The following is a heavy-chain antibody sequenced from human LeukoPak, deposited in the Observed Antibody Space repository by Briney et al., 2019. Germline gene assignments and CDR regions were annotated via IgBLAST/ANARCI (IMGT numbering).Heavy chain of an antibody. Sequence: PGGSLRLSCAASGFTFSDFGMHWVRKAPGKGLEWVAVIWYDGSNKYYADSVKGRFTISRDNSKNTLYLQMNSLRAEDTAVYYCARGIPYYYDSSGLLDYWGQGTLVTVSS. CDR3: ARGIPYYYDSSGLLDY. J-gene: IGHJ4*02. CDR2: IWYDGSNK. D-gene: IGHD3-22*01. V-gene: IGHV3-33*01. CDR1: GFTFSDFG.